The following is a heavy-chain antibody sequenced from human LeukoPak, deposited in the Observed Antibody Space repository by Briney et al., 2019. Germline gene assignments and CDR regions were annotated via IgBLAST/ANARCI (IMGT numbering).Heavy chain of an antibody. CDR1: GGSISSHY. D-gene: IGHD1-7*01. V-gene: IGHV4-59*11. CDR2: IYYSGST. Sequence: PSETLSLTCTVSGGSISSHYWSWIRQPPGKGLEWIGYIYYSGSTDYNPSLKSRVTISVDTSKDQFSLKLSSVTAADTAVYYCARGRYNWNYGGQKDPLWHLDYWGQGTLVTVSS. CDR3: ARGRYNWNYGGQKDPLWHLDY. J-gene: IGHJ4*02.